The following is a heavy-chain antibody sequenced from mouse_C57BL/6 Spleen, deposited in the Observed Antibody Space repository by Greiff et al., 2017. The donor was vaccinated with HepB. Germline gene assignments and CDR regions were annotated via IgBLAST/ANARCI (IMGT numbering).Heavy chain of an antibody. V-gene: IGHV1-19*01. J-gene: IGHJ2*01. Sequence: VQLQQSGPVLVKPGASVKMSCKASGYTFTDYYMNWVKQSHGKSLEWVGVINPYNGGTSYNQKFKGKATFTVDKSSSTAYMELNSLTSEDSAVYYCARNDDEGFDYWGQGTTLTVSS. CDR3: ARNDDEGFDY. D-gene: IGHD2-12*01. CDR2: INPYNGGT. CDR1: GYTFTDYY.